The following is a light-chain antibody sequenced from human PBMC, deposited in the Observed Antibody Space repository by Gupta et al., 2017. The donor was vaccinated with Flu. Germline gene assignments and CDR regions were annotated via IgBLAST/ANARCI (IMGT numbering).Light chain of an antibody. CDR2: DNN. CDR3: EAWDSRRSVDV. J-gene: IGLJ7*01. Sequence: QSVLTQPPAFSAAPGQKVTISCSGSSSNIGNNYVSWYQPLPGTTPKLLIYDNNTRPSGIPERFSGSKSATSATVTITGLQAGEEADYYWEAWDSRRSVDVFGGGTKLTVL. CDR1: SSNIGNNY. V-gene: IGLV1-51*01.